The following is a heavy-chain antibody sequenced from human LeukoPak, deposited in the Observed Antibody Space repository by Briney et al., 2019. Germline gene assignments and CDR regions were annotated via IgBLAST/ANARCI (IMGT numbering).Heavy chain of an antibody. CDR2: IIPIFGTA. V-gene: IGHV1-69*01. D-gene: IGHD3-3*01. CDR3: ARAGRITIFGVVNENWFDP. Sequence: SVKVSCXASGGTFSSYAISWVRLAPGQGLEWMGGIIPIFGTANYAQKFQGRVTITADESTSTAYMELSSLRSEDTAVYYCARAGRITIFGVVNENWFDPWGQGTLVTVSS. J-gene: IGHJ5*02. CDR1: GGTFSSYA.